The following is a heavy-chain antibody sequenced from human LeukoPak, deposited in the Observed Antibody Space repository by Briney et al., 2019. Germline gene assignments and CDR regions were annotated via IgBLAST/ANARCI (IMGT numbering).Heavy chain of an antibody. CDR3: ARDLAWGGY. V-gene: IGHV3-21*01. CDR2: ITSSSSSM. Sequence: PGGSLRLSCVASGFTFSIYTMSWVRQAPGKGLEWVSSITSSSSSMYSADSVKGRLTISRDNAKNSLYLQMNSLRAEDTVVYYCARDLAWGGYWGQGTLVTVSS. CDR1: GFTFSIYT. D-gene: IGHD7-27*01. J-gene: IGHJ4*02.